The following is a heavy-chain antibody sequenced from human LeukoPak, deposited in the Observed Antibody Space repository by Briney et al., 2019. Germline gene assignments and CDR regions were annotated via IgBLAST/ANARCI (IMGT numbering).Heavy chain of an antibody. V-gene: IGHV3-23*01. D-gene: IGHD1-26*01. CDR1: GFTFNNYA. CDR3: AKDTYSTSPYYFDY. CDR2: ISSGGST. J-gene: IGHJ4*02. Sequence: GGSLRLSCAAAGFTFNNYAMSWVRQAPGKGLKWVSGISSGGSTYYADSVKGRFTISRDNSKNALYLQMNSLRAEDTAVYYCAKDTYSTSPYYFDYWGQGTLVTVSS.